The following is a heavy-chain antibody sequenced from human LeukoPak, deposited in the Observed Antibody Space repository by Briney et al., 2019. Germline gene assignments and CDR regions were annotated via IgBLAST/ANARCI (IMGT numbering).Heavy chain of an antibody. CDR2: ISSSGTTI. Sequence: PGGSLRLSCAASGFTFSNYEMNWVRQAPGKGLEWVSYISSSGTTIQYADSVKGRFTISRDNAKNSLYLQMNTLRAEDTAVYYCARDPGANWFDPWGQGTLVTVSS. CDR1: GFTFSNYE. V-gene: IGHV3-48*03. D-gene: IGHD4/OR15-4a*01. CDR3: ARDPGANWFDP. J-gene: IGHJ5*02.